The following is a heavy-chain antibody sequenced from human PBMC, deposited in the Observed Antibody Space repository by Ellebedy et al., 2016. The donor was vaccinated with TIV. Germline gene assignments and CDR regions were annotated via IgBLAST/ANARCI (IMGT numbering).Heavy chain of an antibody. CDR1: GGTFSSYA. V-gene: IGHV1-69*05. CDR3: ATGSTVVTPHYYYGMDV. D-gene: IGHD4-23*01. CDR2: IIPIFGTA. J-gene: IGHJ6*02. Sequence: SVKVSXXASGGTFSSYAISWVRQAPGQGLEWMGGIIPIFGTANYAQKLQGRVTMTTDTSTSTAYMELRSLRSDDTAVYYCATGSTVVTPHYYYGMDVWGQGTTVTVSS.